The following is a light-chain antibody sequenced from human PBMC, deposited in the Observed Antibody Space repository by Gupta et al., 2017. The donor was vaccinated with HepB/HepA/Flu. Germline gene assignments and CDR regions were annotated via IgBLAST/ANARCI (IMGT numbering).Light chain of an antibody. Sequence: QAVLTQPSSLSASPGASASLTCTLRSGINVGTYSIYWYQQKPGSPPQYRLRYKSDSDKQQGSGVPSRFSGSKDASANAGILRISGLQSEDEADYYCLIWHSSAWVFGGGTKLTVL. V-gene: IGLV5-45*02. CDR1: SGINVGTYS. CDR2: YKSDSDK. CDR3: LIWHSSAWV. J-gene: IGLJ3*02.